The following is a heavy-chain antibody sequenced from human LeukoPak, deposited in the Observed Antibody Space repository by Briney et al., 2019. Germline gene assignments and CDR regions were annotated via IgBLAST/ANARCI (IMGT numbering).Heavy chain of an antibody. Sequence: GGSLRLSCAASGFTFSSYSMNWVRQAPGKGLEWVSRINSDGSSTSYADSVKGRFTISRDKAKYTLYLQMNSLRAEDTAVYDCARGLSGYSSSLGYWGQGTLVTVSS. CDR3: ARGLSGYSSSLGY. CDR2: INSDGSST. V-gene: IGHV3-74*01. CDR1: GFTFSSYS. D-gene: IGHD6-6*01. J-gene: IGHJ4*02.